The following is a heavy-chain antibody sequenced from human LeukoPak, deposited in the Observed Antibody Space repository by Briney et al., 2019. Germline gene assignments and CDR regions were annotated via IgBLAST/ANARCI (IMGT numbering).Heavy chain of an antibody. V-gene: IGHV4-59*01. CDR1: GGSISTYY. J-gene: IGHJ4*02. CDR2: SYYSGST. Sequence: SETLSLTCTVSGGSISTYYWSWIRQPPGKGLEWIGYSYYSGSTTHNPSLQSRVTISVDTSRNHFSLQLTSVAAADTAVYYCARAGGGYGFDYWGQGTLVTVSS. CDR3: ARAGGGYGFDY. D-gene: IGHD3-16*01.